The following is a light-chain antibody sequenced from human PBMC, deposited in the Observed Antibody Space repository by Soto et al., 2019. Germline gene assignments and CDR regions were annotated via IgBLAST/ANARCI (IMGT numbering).Light chain of an antibody. J-gene: IGLJ1*01. CDR2: DVS. V-gene: IGLV2-14*01. CDR1: SSDVGGYNY. Sequence: QSVLTQPASVSGSPGQSITISSTGTSSDVGGYNYVSWYQQHPGKAPKLMIYDVSNRPSGVSNRFSGSKSGNTASLTISGLQAEDEADYYCSSYTSSSTRFGTGTKVTVL. CDR3: SSYTSSSTR.